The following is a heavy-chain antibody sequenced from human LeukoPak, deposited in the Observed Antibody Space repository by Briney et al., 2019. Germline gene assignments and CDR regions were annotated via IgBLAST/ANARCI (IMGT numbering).Heavy chain of an antibody. CDR2: INEHGTTT. Sequence: GGSLRLSCAASGFTFSSYRLHCVRQALGKGLVWVSRINEHGTTTTYADSVRDRLTISRDNAKNTLYLQMSSLRAEDTAVYYCARDVAGSGSRWGQGTLVTVSS. J-gene: IGHJ4*02. D-gene: IGHD3-10*01. CDR3: ARDVAGSGSR. CDR1: GFTFSSYR. V-gene: IGHV3-74*01.